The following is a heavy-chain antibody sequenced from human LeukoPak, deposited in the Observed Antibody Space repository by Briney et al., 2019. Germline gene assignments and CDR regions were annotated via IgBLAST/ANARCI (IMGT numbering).Heavy chain of an antibody. Sequence: GGSLRLSCAASGFTFSSYGMHWVRQAPGKGLEWVAVIWYDGSNKYYADSVKGRFTISRDNSKNTLYLQMNSLRAEDTAVYYCARAGEYYYEPRDAFDIWGQGTMVTVSS. D-gene: IGHD3-22*01. CDR2: IWYDGSNK. CDR3: ARAGEYYYEPRDAFDI. V-gene: IGHV3-33*01. CDR1: GFTFSSYG. J-gene: IGHJ3*02.